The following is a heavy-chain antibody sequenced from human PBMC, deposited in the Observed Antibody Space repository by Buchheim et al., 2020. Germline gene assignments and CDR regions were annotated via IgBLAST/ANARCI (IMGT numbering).Heavy chain of an antibody. CDR2: INPSGGST. J-gene: IGHJ3*02. V-gene: IGHV1-46*01. Sequence: QVQLVQSGAEVKKPGASVKVSCKASGYTFTSYYMHWVRQAPGQGLEWMGIINPSGGSTSYAQKFQGRVTMTRDTSTSTVSMELSSLRSEDTAVYYCARVWISVSGSSEGDAFDIWGQGT. CDR3: ARVWISVSGSSEGDAFDI. CDR1: GYTFTSYY. D-gene: IGHD1-26*01.